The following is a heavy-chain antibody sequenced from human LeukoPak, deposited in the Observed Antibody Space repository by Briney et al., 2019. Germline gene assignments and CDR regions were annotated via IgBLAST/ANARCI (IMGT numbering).Heavy chain of an antibody. CDR3: ARNYDFWSGYYTLDY. Sequence: PSETLSLTCTVSGGSISSYYWSWIRQPAGKGLEWIGRIYTSGSTNYNPSLKSRVTISVDTSKNQFSLKLSSVAAADTAVYYCARNYDFWSGYYTLDYWGQGTLVTVS. D-gene: IGHD3-3*01. CDR2: IYTSGST. J-gene: IGHJ4*02. CDR1: GGSISSYY. V-gene: IGHV4-4*07.